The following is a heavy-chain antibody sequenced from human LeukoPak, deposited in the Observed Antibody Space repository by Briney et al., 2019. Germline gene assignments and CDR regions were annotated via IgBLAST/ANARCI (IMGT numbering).Heavy chain of an antibody. CDR1: GFTFDDYA. CDR2: ISWNSGSI. V-gene: IGHV3-9*01. CDR3: AKGRVGYYGSGSYFFPLDY. J-gene: IGHJ4*02. D-gene: IGHD3-10*01. Sequence: GRSLRLSCAAPGFTFDDYAMHWVRQAPGKSLEWVSGISWNSGSIGYADSVKGRFTISRDNAKNSLYLQMNSLRAEDTALYYCAKGRVGYYGSGSYFFPLDYWGQGTLVTVSS.